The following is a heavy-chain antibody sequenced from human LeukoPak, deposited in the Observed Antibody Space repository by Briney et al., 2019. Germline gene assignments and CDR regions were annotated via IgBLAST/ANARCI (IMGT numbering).Heavy chain of an antibody. Sequence: GGSLRLSCAASGLTFSSQWMTWVRQAPGKGPEWVANIGGDGSKKFYVDSVEGRFTISRDNAENSLYLQMNSLRVEDTAVYYCARDRGWRVLDHWGQGTLVTVSS. CDR3: ARDRGWRVLDH. D-gene: IGHD2-15*01. CDR1: GLTFSSQW. CDR2: IGGDGSKK. J-gene: IGHJ4*02. V-gene: IGHV3-7*01.